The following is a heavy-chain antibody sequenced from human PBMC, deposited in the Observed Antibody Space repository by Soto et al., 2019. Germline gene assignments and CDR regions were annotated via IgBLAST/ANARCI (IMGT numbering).Heavy chain of an antibody. Sequence: SETLSLTCTVSGGSISSSSYYLGWIRQPPGKGLEWIGSIYYSGSTYYNPSLKSRVTISVDTSKNQFSLKLSSVTAADTAVYYCARQRAKLKNWFDPWGQGTLVTVSS. J-gene: IGHJ5*02. CDR2: IYYSGST. D-gene: IGHD2-15*01. V-gene: IGHV4-39*01. CDR1: GGSISSSSYY. CDR3: ARQRAKLKNWFDP.